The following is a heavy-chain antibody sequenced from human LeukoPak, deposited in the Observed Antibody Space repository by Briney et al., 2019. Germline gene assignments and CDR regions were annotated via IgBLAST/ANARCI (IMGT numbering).Heavy chain of an antibody. J-gene: IGHJ3*02. CDR1: GFTFDDYA. CDR3: AKGVTTGDDAFDI. V-gene: IGHV3-9*01. Sequence: GGSLRLSCAASGFTFDDYAMHWIRQAPGKGLEWVSGISWNSGSIGYADSVKGRFTISRDNAKNSLYLQMSSLRAEDTALYYCAKGVTTGDDAFDIWGQGTMVTVSS. CDR2: ISWNSGSI. D-gene: IGHD4-17*01.